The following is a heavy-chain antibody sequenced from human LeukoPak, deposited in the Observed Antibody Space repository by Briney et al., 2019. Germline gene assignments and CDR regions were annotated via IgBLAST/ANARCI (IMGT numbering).Heavy chain of an antibody. V-gene: IGHV3-53*01. CDR1: GGSFSGYY. CDR2: IYSGGNT. Sequence: ETLSLTCAVYGGSFSGYYWSWVRQAPGKGLEWVSVIYSGGNTYYADSAKGRFTISRDNSKNTVYLQMNSLRAEDTAVYYCARGETSSYDYWGQGTLVTVSS. D-gene: IGHD2-2*01. J-gene: IGHJ4*02. CDR3: ARGETSSYDY.